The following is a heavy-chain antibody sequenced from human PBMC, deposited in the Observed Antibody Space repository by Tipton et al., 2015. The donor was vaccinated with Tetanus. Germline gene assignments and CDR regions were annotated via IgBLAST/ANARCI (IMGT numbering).Heavy chain of an antibody. D-gene: IGHD2-2*01. J-gene: IGHJ3*01. Sequence: QLVQSGAEVKPSETLSLICSVPRGPISSYYWSWIRQPAGKGLEWIGHISNGNPDYTPSLKSRVAISMDTSKNQISLKLSSVTAADTAVYYCARRSYCSSSRCFDAFDLWGQGTMVTVSS. CDR3: ARRSYCSSSRCFDAFDL. CDR1: RGPISSYY. V-gene: IGHV4-4*07. CDR2: ISNGNP.